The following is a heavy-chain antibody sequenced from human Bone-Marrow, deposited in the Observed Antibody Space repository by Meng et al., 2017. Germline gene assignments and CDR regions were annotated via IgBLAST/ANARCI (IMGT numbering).Heavy chain of an antibody. D-gene: IGHD3-3*01. CDR2: IYWDDDK. CDR1: GFSLYTNGVG. CDR3: VALGQEWAMRHAFDI. V-gene: IGHV2-5*02. Sequence: SGPTLVKPTQTLTLTCTFSGFSLYTNGVGVGWIRQPPGKALEWLALIYWDDDKRYSRSLKSRLIITKDASENQVVLIMTNMDPADTATYYCVALGQEWAMRHAFDIWGQGTLVTVSS. J-gene: IGHJ3*02.